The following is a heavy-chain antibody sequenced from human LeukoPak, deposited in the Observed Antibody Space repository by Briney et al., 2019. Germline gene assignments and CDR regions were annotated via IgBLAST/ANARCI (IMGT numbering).Heavy chain of an antibody. CDR1: GFTFSTYA. CDR3: AKTSGSYWNYFDY. V-gene: IGHV3-23*01. Sequence: GGSLRLSCAASGFTFSTYAMSWVRQAPGKGLEWVSGISTSGGRTFYAQSVKGRFTLSRDNSNSTLYLQMNSLRAEDTAVYYCAKTSGSYWNYFDYWGQGTLVTVSS. J-gene: IGHJ4*02. D-gene: IGHD1-26*01. CDR2: ISTSGGRT.